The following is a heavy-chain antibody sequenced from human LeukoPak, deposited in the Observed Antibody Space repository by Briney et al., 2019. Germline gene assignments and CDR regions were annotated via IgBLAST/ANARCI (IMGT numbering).Heavy chain of an antibody. J-gene: IGHJ4*02. CDR3: ARGSGYLETFDY. V-gene: IGHV3-30*19. Sequence: PGGSLRLSCAASGFTFSSYAMHWVRQAPGKGLEWVAVISYDGSNKYYADSVKGRFTISRANSKNTLYLQMNSLTTEDTAVYYCARGSGYLETFDYWGQGTLVTVSS. CDR1: GFTFSSYA. CDR2: ISYDGSNK. D-gene: IGHD3-22*01.